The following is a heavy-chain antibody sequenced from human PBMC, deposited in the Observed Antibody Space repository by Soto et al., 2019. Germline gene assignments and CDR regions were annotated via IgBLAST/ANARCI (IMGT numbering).Heavy chain of an antibody. CDR3: ARPLITMIVVAPFDY. V-gene: IGHV3-30-3*01. Sequence: TGGSLRLSCAASGFTFRSYAMHWVRQAPGKGLEWVAVISYDGSNKYYADSVKGRFTISRDNSKNTLYLQMNSLRAEDTAVYYCARPLITMIVVAPFDYWGQGT. CDR2: ISYDGSNK. CDR1: GFTFRSYA. J-gene: IGHJ4*02. D-gene: IGHD3-22*01.